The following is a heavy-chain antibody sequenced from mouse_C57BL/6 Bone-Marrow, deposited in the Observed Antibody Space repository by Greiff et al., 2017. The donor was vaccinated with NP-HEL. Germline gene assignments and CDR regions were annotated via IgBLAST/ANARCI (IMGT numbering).Heavy chain of an antibody. CDR1: GIDFSRYW. CDR3: YGNYLDY. CDR2: INPDSSTI. D-gene: IGHD2-1*01. J-gene: IGHJ2*01. V-gene: IGHV4-1*01. Sequence: EADGIDFSRYWMSWVRRAPGKGLEWIGEINPDSSTINYAPSLKDKFIISRDNAKNTLYLQMSKVRSEDTALYYCYGNYLDYWGQGTTLTVSS.